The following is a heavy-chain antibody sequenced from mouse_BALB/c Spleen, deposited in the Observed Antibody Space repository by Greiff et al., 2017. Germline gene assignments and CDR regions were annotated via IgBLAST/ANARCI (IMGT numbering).Heavy chain of an antibody. V-gene: IGHV2-6-7*01. CDR2: IWGDGST. CDR1: GFSLTGYG. D-gene: IGHD1-1*01. J-gene: IGHJ2*01. Sequence: VQLKESGPGLVAPSQSLSITCTVSGFSLTGYGVNWVRQPPGKGLEWLGMIWGDGSTDYNSALKSRLSISKDNSKSQVFLKMNSLQTDDTARYYCARAHYYGSSYGYFDYWGQGTTLTVSS. CDR3: ARAHYYGSSYGYFDY.